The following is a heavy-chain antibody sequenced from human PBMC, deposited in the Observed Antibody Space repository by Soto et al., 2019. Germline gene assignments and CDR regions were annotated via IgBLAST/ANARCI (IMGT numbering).Heavy chain of an antibody. J-gene: IGHJ3*02. Sequence: QVQLQESGPGLVQPSGTLSLTCAVSGCSVSSSNWWSWVRQSPGKGLEWMGEIYHSGSAHYNPSLKSRATISLDKSKNQFSLRLTSVTAADTAVYYCARVPGVVVSADDAFDIWGPGTRVSVSS. CDR2: IYHSGSA. V-gene: IGHV4-4*02. CDR3: ARVPGVVVSADDAFDI. CDR1: GCSVSSSNW. D-gene: IGHD2-21*02.